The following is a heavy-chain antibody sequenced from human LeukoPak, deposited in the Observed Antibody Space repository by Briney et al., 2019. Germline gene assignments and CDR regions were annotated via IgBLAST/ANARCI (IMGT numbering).Heavy chain of an antibody. D-gene: IGHD7-27*01. Sequence: ASVKVSCKASGGTFSSYAISWVRQAPGQGLEWMGIINPSGGSTSYAQKFQGRVTMTRDTSTSTAYMELSSLRSEDTAVYYCARVGGTNWGNYFDYWGQGTLVTVSS. CDR1: GGTFSSYA. V-gene: IGHV1-46*01. CDR3: ARVGGTNWGNYFDY. CDR2: INPSGGST. J-gene: IGHJ4*02.